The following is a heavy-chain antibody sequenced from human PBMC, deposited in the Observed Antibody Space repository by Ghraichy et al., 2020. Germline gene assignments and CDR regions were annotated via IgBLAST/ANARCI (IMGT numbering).Heavy chain of an antibody. Sequence: GGSLRLSCAASGFTFNRFSMNWVRQAPGKGLEWVSQISSTSTTIYYADSVKGRFTISRDNAKNSLYLQMNSLRDEDTAVYYCARGGYCNGDSSRFYWDAFDMWGQGTMVTVSS. CDR2: ISSTSTTI. CDR1: GFTFNRFS. V-gene: IGHV3-48*02. CDR3: ARGGYCNGDSSRFYWDAFDM. D-gene: IGHD2-15*01. J-gene: IGHJ3*02.